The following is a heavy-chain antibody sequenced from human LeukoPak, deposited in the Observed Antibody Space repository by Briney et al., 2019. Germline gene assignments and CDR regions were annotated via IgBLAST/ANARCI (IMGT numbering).Heavy chain of an antibody. CDR3: ARDSGWLQFGPWYYFDY. D-gene: IGHD5-24*01. J-gene: IGHJ4*02. CDR2: NTPNSGGT. Sequence: GASVKVSCKASGYTFTGYYMHWVRQAPGQGLEWWGWNTPNSGGTNCAQKFQGRVTMTRDTSISTAYMELSRLRSDDTAVYYCARDSGWLQFGPWYYFDYWGQGTLVTVSS. CDR1: GYTFTGYY. V-gene: IGHV1-2*02.